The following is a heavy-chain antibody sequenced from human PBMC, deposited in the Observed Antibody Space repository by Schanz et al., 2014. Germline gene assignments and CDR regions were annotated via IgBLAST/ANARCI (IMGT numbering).Heavy chain of an antibody. CDR2: ISRSSSTI. V-gene: IGHV3-48*01. CDR1: EFSFSAYT. J-gene: IGHJ4*02. Sequence: EVQLVESGGGLVQPRGSLRLSCAASEFSFSAYTMNWVRQAPGKGLEWVSYISRSSSTIYYADSVRGRFTISRDNAKNSLYLQMNSLRAEDTAVYYCARDSGSHYLVDYWGQGTLVTVSS. D-gene: IGHD1-26*01. CDR3: ARDSGSHYLVDY.